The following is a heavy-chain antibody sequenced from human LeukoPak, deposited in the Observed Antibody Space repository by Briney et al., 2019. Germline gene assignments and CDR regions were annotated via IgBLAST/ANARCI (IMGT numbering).Heavy chain of an antibody. CDR2: INHSGST. V-gene: IGHV4-34*01. J-gene: IGHJ4*02. CDR3: ARAPLLTGYFDFDY. D-gene: IGHD3-9*01. CDR1: GGSFSGYY. Sequence: KTSETLSLTCAVYGGSFSGYYWSWIRQPPGKGLEWIGEINHSGSTNYNPSLKSRVTISVDTSKNQFSLKLSSVTAADTAVYYCARAPLLTGYFDFDYWGQGTLVTVSS.